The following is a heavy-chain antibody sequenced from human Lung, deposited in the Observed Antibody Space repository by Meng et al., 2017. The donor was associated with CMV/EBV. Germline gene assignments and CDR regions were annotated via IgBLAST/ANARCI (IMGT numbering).Heavy chain of an antibody. CDR2: ISWDGGST. J-gene: IGHJ4*02. CDR3: AKDRYSGSYSSPGYFDY. Sequence: GESLKISCAASGFTFDDYTMHWVRQAPGKGLEWVSLISWDGGSTYYADSVKGRFTISRDNSKNSLYLQMNSLRTEDTALYYCAKDRYSGSYSSPGYFDYWGQGTLVTGSS. V-gene: IGHV3-43*01. CDR1: GFTFDDYT. D-gene: IGHD1-26*01.